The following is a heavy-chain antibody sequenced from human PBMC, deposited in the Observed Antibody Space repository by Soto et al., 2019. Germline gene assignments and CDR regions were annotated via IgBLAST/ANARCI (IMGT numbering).Heavy chain of an antibody. CDR2: IYTSGST. V-gene: IGHV4-4*07. D-gene: IGHD6-6*01. J-gene: IGHJ6*02. CDR1: GGSISSYY. Sequence: SETLSLTCTVSGGSISSYYWSWMGQPAGKGLEWIGRIYTSGSTNYNPSLKSQVTMSVDTSKNQFSLKLSSVTAADTAVYYCARVRIAARTGAYGMDVWGQGTTVTVSS. CDR3: ARVRIAARTGAYGMDV.